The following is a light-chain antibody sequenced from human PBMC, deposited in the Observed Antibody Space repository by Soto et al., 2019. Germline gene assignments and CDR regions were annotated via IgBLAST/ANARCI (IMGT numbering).Light chain of an antibody. Sequence: EIVMTQSPANLSVSPGERATLSCRASQSVSSNLAWYQQKPGQAPRLLIYGASTRATGIPARFSGSGSGTEFTLTISSLQSEDFAVYYCQQYNNWPEAFGQGTKVEIK. CDR1: QSVSSN. J-gene: IGKJ1*01. CDR3: QQYNNWPEA. V-gene: IGKV3-15*01. CDR2: GAS.